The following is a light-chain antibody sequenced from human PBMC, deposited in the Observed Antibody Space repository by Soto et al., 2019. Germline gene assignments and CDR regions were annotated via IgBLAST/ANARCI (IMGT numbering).Light chain of an antibody. CDR2: GAS. V-gene: IGKV3-15*01. CDR3: QQANSFPLT. Sequence: EIVMTQSPATLSVSPGERATLSCRASQSVSSYLAWYQQKPGQAPRLLIYGASSRATGIPVRFSGSGSGTEFNMTISSLQPEDFATYYCQQANSFPLTFGGGTKVDIK. CDR1: QSVSSY. J-gene: IGKJ4*01.